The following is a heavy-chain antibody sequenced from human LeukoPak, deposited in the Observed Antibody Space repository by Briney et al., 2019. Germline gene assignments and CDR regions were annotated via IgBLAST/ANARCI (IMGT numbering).Heavy chain of an antibody. V-gene: IGHV4-39*01. CDR2: IYYSGST. CDR1: GGSISSSSYY. J-gene: IGHJ4*02. CDR3: ARRGLRRWTSEDPFDY. D-gene: IGHD4-23*01. Sequence: SETLSLTRTVSGGSISSSSYYWGWIRQPPGKGLEWIGSIYYSGSTYYNPSLKSRVTISVDTSKNQFSLKLSSVTAADTAVYYCARRGLRRWTSEDPFDYWGQGTLVTVSS.